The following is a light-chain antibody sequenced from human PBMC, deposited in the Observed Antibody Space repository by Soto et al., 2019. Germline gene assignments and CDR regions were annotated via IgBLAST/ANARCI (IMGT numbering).Light chain of an antibody. J-gene: IGLJ2*01. V-gene: IGLV2-8*01. CDR1: SSDVGGYYY. CDR2: EVS. Sequence: QSALTQPPSASGSPGQSVTISCTGSSSDVGGYYYVSWYQQHPGKAPKLMIYEVSKRPSGVPDRLSGSKSGNTASLTASGLQAEDEADYYCSSYGGSNTVVFGGGTKLTVL. CDR3: SSYGGSNTVV.